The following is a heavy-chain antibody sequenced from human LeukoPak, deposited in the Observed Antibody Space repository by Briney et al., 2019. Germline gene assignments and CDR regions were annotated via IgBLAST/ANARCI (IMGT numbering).Heavy chain of an antibody. V-gene: IGHV3-23*01. CDR3: ARALYSYGVLDY. J-gene: IGHJ4*02. D-gene: IGHD5-18*01. CDR1: GFTFSSYA. Sequence: GGSLRLSCAASGFTFSSYAMSWVRQAPGKGLEWVSAISGSGGSTYYADSVKGRFTISRDNSKNSLYLQMNSLRAEDTAMYYCARALYSYGVLDYWGQGTLVSVSS. CDR2: ISGSGGST.